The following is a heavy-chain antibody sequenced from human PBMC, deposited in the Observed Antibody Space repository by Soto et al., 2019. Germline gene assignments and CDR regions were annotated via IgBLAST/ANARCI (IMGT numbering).Heavy chain of an antibody. CDR1: GDSVSNNRAT. Sequence: XQTGSVTCAISGDSVSNNRATCNWIRQSPSGGLEWLGRTYYRSKWISDYAMSVKSRISINPDTSKNLISLHLNSVTPEDTAVYYCARDPPDFNSGFDFWGQGTQVTVYS. V-gene: IGHV6-1*01. CDR3: ARDPPDFNSGFDF. J-gene: IGHJ4*02. D-gene: IGHD1-26*01. CDR2: TYYRSKWIS.